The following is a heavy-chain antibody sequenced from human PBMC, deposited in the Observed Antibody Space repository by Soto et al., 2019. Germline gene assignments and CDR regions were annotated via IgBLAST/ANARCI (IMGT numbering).Heavy chain of an antibody. V-gene: IGHV1-18*01. CDR2: ISGYNGNT. D-gene: IGHD5-18*01. J-gene: IGHJ6*02. CDR3: ARDPGFGFGYSYAFAMDV. Sequence: QVQLVQSGAEVKKPGASVKVSCKASGYTFSNYGISWVRQGPGQGLEGMGWISGYNGNTHYEEKVQDRIKMTTDTRTSTTYLELSSLRSDDTAVYFCARDPGFGFGYSYAFAMDVWGQGTTVTVSS. CDR1: GYTFSNYG.